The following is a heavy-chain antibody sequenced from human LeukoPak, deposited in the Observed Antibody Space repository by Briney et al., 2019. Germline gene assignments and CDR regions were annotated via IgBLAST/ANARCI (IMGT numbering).Heavy chain of an antibody. CDR2: INHSGST. CDR3: AREAAAGPKFDY. V-gene: IGHV4-34*01. Sequence: SETLSLTCAVYGGSFGGYCWSWIRQPPGKGLEWIGEINHSGSTNYNPSLKSRVTISVDTSKNQFSLKLSSVTAADTAVYYCAREAAAGPKFDYWGQGTLVTVSS. CDR1: GGSFGGYC. D-gene: IGHD6-13*01. J-gene: IGHJ4*02.